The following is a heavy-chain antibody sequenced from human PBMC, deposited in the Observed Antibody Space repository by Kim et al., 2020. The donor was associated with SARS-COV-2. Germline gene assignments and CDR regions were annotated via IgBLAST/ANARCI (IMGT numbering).Heavy chain of an antibody. CDR1: EVAFNKSW. Sequence: GGSLRLSCVASEVAFNKSWMTGVRQAPGKGLEWVAKIIQDGSEKYFVGSVKGRFTISRDKNSLYLSMTSLRAEDTAVYFCASDFPHWSWFPFSRLIFFDV. D-gene: IGHD6-13*01. J-gene: IGHJ3*01. V-gene: IGHV3-7*03. CDR3: ASDFPHWSWFPFSRLIFFDV. CDR2: IIQDGSEK.